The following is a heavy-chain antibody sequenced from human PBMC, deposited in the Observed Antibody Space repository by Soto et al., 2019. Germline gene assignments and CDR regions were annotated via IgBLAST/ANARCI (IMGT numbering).Heavy chain of an antibody. Sequence: GGSLRLSCAASGFTFDDYAMHWVRQAPGKGLEWVSGISWNSGSIGYADSVKGRFTISRDNSKNTLYLQMNSLRAEDTAVYYCVFPSSGKYYFDYWGQGALVTVSS. CDR2: ISWNSGSI. V-gene: IGHV3-9*01. CDR1: GFTFDDYA. J-gene: IGHJ4*02. D-gene: IGHD3-22*01. CDR3: VFPSSGKYYFDY.